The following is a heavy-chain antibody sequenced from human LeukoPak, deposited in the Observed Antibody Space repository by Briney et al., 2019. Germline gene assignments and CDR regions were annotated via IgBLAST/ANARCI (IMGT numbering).Heavy chain of an antibody. Sequence: SETLSLTCAVYGGSFSGYYWSWIRQPPRKGLEWIGEINHSGSTNYNPSLKSRVTISVDTSKNQFSLKLSSVAAADTAVYYCARAGWATVTKGSWFDPWGQGTLVTVSS. CDR1: GGSFSGYY. CDR2: INHSGST. V-gene: IGHV4-34*01. D-gene: IGHD4-17*01. CDR3: ARAGWATVTKGSWFDP. J-gene: IGHJ5*02.